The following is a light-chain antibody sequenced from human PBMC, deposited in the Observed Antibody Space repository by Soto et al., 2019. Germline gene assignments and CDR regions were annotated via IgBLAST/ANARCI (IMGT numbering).Light chain of an antibody. V-gene: IGKV1-39*01. CDR1: QSISIY. J-gene: IGKJ1*01. CDR3: QQNYRTLWT. CDR2: AAS. Sequence: DIQMTQSPSSLSASVGDRVTITCRASQSISIYLHWYQQKTGKAPKLLISAASSLQSGVPSRFSGSGSGTDFTLTISRLQPEDFATYYCQQNYRTLWTFGQGTKVEIK.